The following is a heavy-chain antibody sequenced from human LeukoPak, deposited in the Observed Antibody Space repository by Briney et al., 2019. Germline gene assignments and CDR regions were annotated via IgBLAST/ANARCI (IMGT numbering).Heavy chain of an antibody. CDR3: ASVPPSIAVAGTDDY. Sequence: PGGSLRLSCAASGFTFSSYSMNWVRQARGKGLEWVSSISSSSSYIYYADSVKGRFTISRDNAKNSLYLQMNSLRAEDTAVYYCASVPPSIAVAGTDDYWGQGTLVTVSS. CDR1: GFTFSSYS. J-gene: IGHJ4*02. V-gene: IGHV3-21*01. D-gene: IGHD6-19*01. CDR2: ISSSSSYI.